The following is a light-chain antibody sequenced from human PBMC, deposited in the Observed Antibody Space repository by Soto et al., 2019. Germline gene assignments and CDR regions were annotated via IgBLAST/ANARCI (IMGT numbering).Light chain of an antibody. CDR3: CSYARSNTFV. V-gene: IGLV2-23*01. Sequence: QSALTQPASVSGSPGQSITISCTGTSSDVGTYNLVSWYQQHPDKAPKLMIYEGSKRPSGVSDRFSGSKSGNTASLTISGLQAEDEADYYCCSYARSNTFVFGGGTQLTVL. CDR1: SSDVGTYNL. CDR2: EGS. J-gene: IGLJ7*01.